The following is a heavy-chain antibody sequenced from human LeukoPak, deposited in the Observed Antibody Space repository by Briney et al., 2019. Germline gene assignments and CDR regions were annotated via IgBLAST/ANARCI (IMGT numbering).Heavy chain of an antibody. D-gene: IGHD5-12*01. CDR3: ARGLSVGWLGYYYYYYMDV. CDR1: GYTFTSYG. J-gene: IGHJ6*03. CDR2: MNPNSGNT. V-gene: IGHV1-8*03. Sequence: ASVKVSCKASGYTFTSYGISWVRQAPGQGLEWMGWMNPNSGNTGYAQKFQGRVTITRNTSISTAYMELSSLRSEDTAVYYCARGLSVGWLGYYYYYYMDVWGKGTTVTVSS.